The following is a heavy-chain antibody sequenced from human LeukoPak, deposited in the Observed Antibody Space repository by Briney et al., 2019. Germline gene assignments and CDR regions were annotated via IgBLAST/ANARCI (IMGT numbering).Heavy chain of an antibody. CDR2: ISTLDNSI. Sequence: PGGSLRLSCAASGFNFSTYEMNWVRQAPGKGLEWISYISTLDNSIYYADSVMGRFTVSSDNAKNAVYLQMNRLGAEDTAVYYCVRGSEYDVLTGYFPFDSWGQGTLVTVSS. D-gene: IGHD3-9*01. V-gene: IGHV3-48*03. J-gene: IGHJ4*02. CDR1: GFNFSTYE. CDR3: VRGSEYDVLTGYFPFDS.